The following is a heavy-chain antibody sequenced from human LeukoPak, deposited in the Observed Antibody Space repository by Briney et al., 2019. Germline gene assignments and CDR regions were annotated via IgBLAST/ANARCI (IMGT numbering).Heavy chain of an antibody. CDR1: GFTFDDYT. V-gene: IGHV3-7*01. J-gene: IGHJ4*02. CDR2: IKQDGTEK. D-gene: IGHD3-22*01. CDR3: AGGRGWLVDY. Sequence: PGGSLRLSCAASGFTFDDYTMHWVRQAPGKGLEWVANIKQDGTEKLYVDSVKGRFTISRDNAKNSLYLQMNSLRAEDTAVYFCAGGRGWLVDYWGQGTRVTVSS.